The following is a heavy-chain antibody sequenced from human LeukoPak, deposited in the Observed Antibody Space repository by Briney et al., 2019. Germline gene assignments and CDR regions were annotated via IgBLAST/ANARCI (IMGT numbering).Heavy chain of an antibody. V-gene: IGHV1-18*01. D-gene: IGHD3-16*01. CDR1: GYRFYSYG. CDR2: ISGYNANT. J-gene: IGHJ4*02. Sequence: ASVKVSCKASGYRFYSYGISWVRQAPGQGLEWMGWISGYNANTNYVQKLQGRVTMTTDTSTHTAYMELRSLRSDDTAVYYCARGSHRLYDYVWGTYESKDYWGQGTLVTVSS. CDR3: ARGSHRLYDYVWGTYESKDY.